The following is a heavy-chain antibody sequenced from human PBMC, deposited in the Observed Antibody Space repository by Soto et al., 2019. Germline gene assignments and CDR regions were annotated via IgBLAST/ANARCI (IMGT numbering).Heavy chain of an antibody. D-gene: IGHD1-26*01. Sequence: GGSLRLSCGASGFTFSSYGMHWVRQAPGEGLEWVAVIWYDGSNKYYADSVKGRFTISRDNSKNTLYLQMNSLRAEDTAVYYCARSGATSAFDTWGQGTMVTVSS. CDR1: GFTFSSYG. V-gene: IGHV3-33*01. CDR3: ARSGATSAFDT. CDR2: IWYDGSNK. J-gene: IGHJ3*02.